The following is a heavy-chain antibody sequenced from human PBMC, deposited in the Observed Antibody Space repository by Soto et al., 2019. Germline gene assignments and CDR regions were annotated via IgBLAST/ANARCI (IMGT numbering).Heavy chain of an antibody. CDR3: ARRGIAAHSWGKYYYGMDV. V-gene: IGHV5-51*01. Sequence: EVQLVQSGAEVKKPGESLKISCKGSGYSFTSYWIGWVRQMPGKGLEWMGIIYPGDSDTRYSPSFQGQGTISADKSIRTAYLQWSSLKASDTAMYYCARRGIAAHSWGKYYYGMDVWGQGTTVTVSS. CDR2: IYPGDSDT. D-gene: IGHD6-13*01. CDR1: GYSFTSYW. J-gene: IGHJ6*02.